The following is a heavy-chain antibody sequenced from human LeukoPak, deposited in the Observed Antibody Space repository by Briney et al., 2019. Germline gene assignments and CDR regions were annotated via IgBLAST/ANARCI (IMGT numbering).Heavy chain of an antibody. J-gene: IGHJ4*02. CDR1: GYTFTSYG. V-gene: IGHV1-18*01. Sequence: ASVEVSCTASGYTFTSYGISWVRQAPGQGLEWMGWISAYNGNTNYAQKLQGRVTMTTDTSTSTAYMELRSLRSDDTAVYYCARVHTAMVNWYYFDYWGQGTLVTVSS. D-gene: IGHD5-18*01. CDR3: ARVHTAMVNWYYFDY. CDR2: ISAYNGNT.